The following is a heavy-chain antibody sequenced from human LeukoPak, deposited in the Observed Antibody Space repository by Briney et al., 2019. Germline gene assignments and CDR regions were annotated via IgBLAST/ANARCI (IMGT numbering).Heavy chain of an antibody. Sequence: PGGSLRLSCAASGSTFSEYSMHWVRQAPGKGLEYVSAISTNGGSTYYANSVKGRFTISRDDPKNTLDLQMGSLRPEDMAVYYCARGFRYYGSGIDYWGQGTLVTVSS. V-gene: IGHV3-64*01. CDR3: ARGFRYYGSGIDY. CDR2: ISTNGGST. D-gene: IGHD3-10*01. J-gene: IGHJ4*02. CDR1: GSTFSEYS.